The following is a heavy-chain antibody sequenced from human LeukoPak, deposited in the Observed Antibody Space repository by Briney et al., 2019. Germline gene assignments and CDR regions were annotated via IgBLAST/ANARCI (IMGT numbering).Heavy chain of an antibody. CDR1: GFTFRTYA. CDR2: IRSSGEST. CDR3: AKEVRESAWFYFDY. V-gene: IGHV3-23*01. Sequence: GGSLRFSCAASGFTFRTYAMSWVRQAPGKGLEWVSSIRSSGESTYYADSVKGRFTISRDNSRNTVFLQMKSLTAEDTAVYYCAKEVRESAWFYFDYWGQGTLATVSS. D-gene: IGHD3-10*01. J-gene: IGHJ4*02.